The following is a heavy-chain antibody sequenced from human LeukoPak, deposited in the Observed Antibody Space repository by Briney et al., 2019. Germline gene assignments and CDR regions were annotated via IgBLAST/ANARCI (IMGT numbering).Heavy chain of an antibody. Sequence: PGGSLRLSCAASGFTFSSTGMHWVRQAPGKGLEWVPFISYDGSIKYYAGSVRGRFSISRDNSKNTLYLQMNSLRAEDTAVYYCAKDWHYWGQGTLVTVSS. CDR2: ISYDGSIK. J-gene: IGHJ4*02. CDR3: AKDWHY. CDR1: GFTFSSTG. V-gene: IGHV3-30*18.